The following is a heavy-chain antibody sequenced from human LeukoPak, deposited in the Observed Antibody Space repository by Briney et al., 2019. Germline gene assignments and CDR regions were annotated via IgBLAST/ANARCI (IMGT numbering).Heavy chain of an antibody. D-gene: IGHD2-15*01. V-gene: IGHV1-46*01. CDR3: ATEVPQCSHATCYFGWLDP. J-gene: IGHJ5*02. CDR1: GYTFTSYY. Sequence: ASVKVSCKASGYTFTSYYMHWVRQAPGQGLEWMGIINPSGGSTSYAQKFQGRVTVTTDSSTTTVYLELRSLTSDDTAVYYCATEVPQCSHATCYFGWLDPWGQGTLVTVSS. CDR2: INPSGGST.